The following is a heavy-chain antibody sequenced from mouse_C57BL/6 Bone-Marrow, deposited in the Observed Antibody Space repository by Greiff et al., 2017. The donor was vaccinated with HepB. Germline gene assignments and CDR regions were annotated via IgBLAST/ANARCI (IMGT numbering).Heavy chain of an antibody. CDR3: ARSTYYGNSWFAY. CDR2: INPSSGYT. CDR1: GYTFTSYT. D-gene: IGHD2-10*01. V-gene: IGHV1-4*01. Sequence: QVQLQQSGAELARPGASVKMSCKASGYTFTSYTMHWVKQRPGQGLEWIGYINPSSGYTKYNQKFKDKATLTADKSSSTAYMQLSSLTSEDSAVYYCARSTYYGNSWFAYWGQGTLVTVSA. J-gene: IGHJ3*01.